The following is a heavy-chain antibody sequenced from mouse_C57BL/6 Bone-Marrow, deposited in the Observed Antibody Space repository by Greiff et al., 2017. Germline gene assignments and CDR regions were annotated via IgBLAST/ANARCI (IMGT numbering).Heavy chain of an antibody. CDR1: GFTFNSYW. J-gene: IGHJ1*03. V-gene: IGHV1-53*01. D-gene: IGHD5-1*01. CDR2: INPSYGGT. Sequence: QVQLQQSGTDLVKPGASVKLSCTASGFTFNSYWMHWVKQRPGQGLEWIGNINPSYGGTNYNEKFKSKVTLTVDKSSSTAYMQLSSLTSEDTAVYDYARSEYSARRGYFDVWGTGTTVTVSS. CDR3: ARSEYSARRGYFDV.